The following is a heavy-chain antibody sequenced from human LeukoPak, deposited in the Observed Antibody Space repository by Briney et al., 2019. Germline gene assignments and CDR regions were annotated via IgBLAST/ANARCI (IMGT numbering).Heavy chain of an antibody. CDR3: VRDTLSPDAFDI. CDR1: GFTFSSYS. CDR2: ISTSSSYI. V-gene: IGHV3-21*01. Sequence: GGSLRLSCAASGFTFSSYSMNWVRQAPGKGLEWVSSISTSSSYIYSADSVKGRFTISRDNAKNSLYLQMNSLRAEDTAVYYCVRDTLSPDAFDIWGQGTMVTVSS. J-gene: IGHJ3*02.